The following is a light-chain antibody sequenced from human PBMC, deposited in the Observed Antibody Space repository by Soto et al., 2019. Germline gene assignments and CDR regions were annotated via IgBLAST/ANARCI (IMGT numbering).Light chain of an antibody. J-gene: IGKJ1*01. CDR1: ESVSSSF. V-gene: IGKV3-20*01. CDR3: QQYGNSLWT. CDR2: RTS. Sequence: VLTKSPGTPSFSPGGRGTLSCRASESVSSSFLTWYQQKPGQAPRLLIYRTSNRVTGIPDRFSGSGSGTDFTLTISRLEPEDFAVYFCQQYGNSLWTFGQGTKVDIK.